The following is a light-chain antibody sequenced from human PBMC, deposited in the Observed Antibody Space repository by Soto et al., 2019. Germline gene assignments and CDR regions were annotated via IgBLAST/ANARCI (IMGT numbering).Light chain of an antibody. Sequence: DIQMTQSPSTLSASVGDRVAITCRASQYVSRSLAWYQQKPGKVPKLLIYDASTLESGVPSRFSGSGSGTEFTLTISSLQPDDFATYYCQQYNAYSWTFGQGTKVEIK. CDR1: QYVSRS. CDR3: QQYNAYSWT. J-gene: IGKJ1*01. V-gene: IGKV1-5*01. CDR2: DAS.